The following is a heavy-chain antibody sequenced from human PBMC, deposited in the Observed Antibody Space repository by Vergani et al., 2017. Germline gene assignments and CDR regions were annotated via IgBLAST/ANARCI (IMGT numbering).Heavy chain of an antibody. CDR2: ISYDGTQK. CDR3: VRVPLIRGGSGNYGINNYHGMDV. Sequence: QVHLVESGGGVVQPGRSLRLSCVVSGFTSSYYGMHWVRQAPGKGLEWVAVISYDGTQKYYADSVKGRFTISRDNSKSTLYLQMNSLRTEDTAVYYCVRVPLIRGGSGNYGINNYHGMDVWGQGTTVIVSS. D-gene: IGHD3-10*01. J-gene: IGHJ6*02. V-gene: IGHV3-30*03. CDR1: GFTSSYYG.